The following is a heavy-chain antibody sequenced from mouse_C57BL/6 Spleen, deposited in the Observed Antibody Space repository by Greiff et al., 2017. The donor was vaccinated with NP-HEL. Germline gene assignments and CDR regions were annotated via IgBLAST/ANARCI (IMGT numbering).Heavy chain of an antibody. D-gene: IGHD1-1*01. Sequence: QVQLQQPGAELVKPGASVKVSCKASGYTFTSYWMHWVKQRPGQGLEWIGRIHPSDSDTNYNQKFMGKATLTVDKSSSTAYMQLSSLTSEDSAVYCCAMDSGYGSSRYAMDYWGKGTSVTVSS. CDR3: AMDSGYGSSRYAMDY. J-gene: IGHJ4*01. CDR1: GYTFTSYW. CDR2: IHPSDSDT. V-gene: IGHV1-74*01.